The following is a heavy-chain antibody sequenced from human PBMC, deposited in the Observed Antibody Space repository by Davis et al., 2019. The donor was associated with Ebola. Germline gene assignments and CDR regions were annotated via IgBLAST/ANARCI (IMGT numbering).Heavy chain of an antibody. CDR3: ARSGLSFGVVKYHYGMDV. CDR1: VITFSSYA. D-gene: IGHD3-3*01. J-gene: IGHJ6*04. V-gene: IGHV3-23*01. Sequence: GESLKISCTDSVITFSSYAMSWVRQAPGKGLECVSAISGSGGTTYYAGSVKGRFTVSRDNSKKTMYLQMNSLRAEDTAVYYCARSGLSFGVVKYHYGMDVWGKGTTVTVSS. CDR2: ISGSGGTT.